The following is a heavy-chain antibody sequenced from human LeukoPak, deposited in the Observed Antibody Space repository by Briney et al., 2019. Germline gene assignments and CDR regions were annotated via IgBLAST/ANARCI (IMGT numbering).Heavy chain of an antibody. J-gene: IGHJ4*02. CDR3: ARDSRISDILTGLFDY. Sequence: GSSVKVSCKASGGTFSSYAISWVRQAPGQGLEWMGWINTNTGNPTYAQGFTGRFVFSLDTSVSTAYLQISSLKAEDTAVYYCARDSRISDILTGLFDYWGQGTLVTVSS. V-gene: IGHV7-4-1*02. CDR2: INTNTGNP. D-gene: IGHD3-9*01. CDR1: GGTFSSYA.